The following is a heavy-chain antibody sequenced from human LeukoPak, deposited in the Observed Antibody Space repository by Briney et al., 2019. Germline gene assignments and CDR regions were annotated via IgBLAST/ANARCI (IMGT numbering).Heavy chain of an antibody. CDR2: IYYSGST. Sequence: PSETLSLTCTVSGGSISSSSYYWGWIRQPPGKGLEWIGSIYYSGSTYYNPSLKSRVTISVDTSKNQFSLKLSSVTAADTAVYYCARHPDIASYNWFDPWGQGTLVTVSS. CDR1: GGSISSSSYY. CDR3: ARHPDIASYNWFDP. V-gene: IGHV4-39*01. D-gene: IGHD2-15*01. J-gene: IGHJ5*02.